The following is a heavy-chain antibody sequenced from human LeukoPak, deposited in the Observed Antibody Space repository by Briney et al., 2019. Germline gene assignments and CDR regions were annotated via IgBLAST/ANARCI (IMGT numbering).Heavy chain of an antibody. CDR3: AREGDYDHTLDY. V-gene: IGHV1-69*05. CDR2: IIPIFGTA. Sequence: SVKVSCKASGGTFSSYAISWVRQAPGQGLEWMGGIIPIFGTANYAQKFQGRVTITTDESTSTAYMELSSLRSEDTAVYYCAREGDYDHTLDYWGQGTLVTVSS. D-gene: IGHD3-3*01. J-gene: IGHJ4*02. CDR1: GGTFSSYA.